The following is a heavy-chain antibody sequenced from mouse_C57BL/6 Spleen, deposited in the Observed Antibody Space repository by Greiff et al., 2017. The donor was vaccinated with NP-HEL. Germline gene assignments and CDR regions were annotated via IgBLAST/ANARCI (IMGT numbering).Heavy chain of an antibody. CDR3: ARKSYDGYIDY. CDR2: INPSTGGT. V-gene: IGHV1-42*01. CDR1: GYSFTGYY. J-gene: IGHJ2*01. D-gene: IGHD2-3*01. Sequence: EVQLVESGPELVKPGASVKISCKASGYSFTGYYMNWVKQSPEKSLEWIGEINPSTGGTTYNQKFKAKATLTVDKSSSTAYMQLKSLTSEDSAVYYCARKSYDGYIDYWGQGTTLTVSS.